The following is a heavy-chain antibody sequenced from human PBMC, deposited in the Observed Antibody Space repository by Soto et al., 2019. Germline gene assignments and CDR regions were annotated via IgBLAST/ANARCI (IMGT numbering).Heavy chain of an antibody. CDR2: INPNSGGT. J-gene: IGHJ4*02. D-gene: IGHD3-16*02. CDR1: GYTFTGYY. Sequence: ASVKVSCKASGYTFTGYYMHWVRQAPGQGLEWMGWINPNSGGTNYAQKFQGWVTMTRDTSISTAYMELSRLRSDDTAVYYCARDSSMSYTFGGVIVFDYWGQGTLVTVSS. CDR3: ARDSSMSYTFGGVIVFDY. V-gene: IGHV1-2*04.